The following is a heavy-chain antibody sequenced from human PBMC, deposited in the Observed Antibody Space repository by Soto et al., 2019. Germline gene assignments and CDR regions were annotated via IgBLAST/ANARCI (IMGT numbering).Heavy chain of an antibody. CDR1: GFTFSNAW. CDR3: TTALYRRYGLGITMAPGYFDL. CDR2: IKSKTDGGTT. J-gene: IGHJ2*01. Sequence: GGSLRLSCAASGFTFSNAWMSWVRQAPGKGLEWVGRIKSKTDGGTTDYAAPVKGRFTISRDDSKNTLYLQMNSLKTEDTAVYYCTTALYRRYGLGITMAPGYFDLWGRGTLVTVSS. V-gene: IGHV3-15*01. D-gene: IGHD3-10*01.